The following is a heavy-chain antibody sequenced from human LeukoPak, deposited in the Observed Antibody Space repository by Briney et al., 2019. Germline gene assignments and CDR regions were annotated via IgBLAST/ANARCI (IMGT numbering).Heavy chain of an antibody. J-gene: IGHJ4*02. CDR3: ARERDYYDSSGYPTPFDY. CDR2: IIPIFGTA. CDR1: GGTFSSYA. Sequence: SVKVSCKASGGTFSSYAISWVRQAPGQGLEWMGGIIPIFGTANYAQKFQGRVTITADESTSTAYMELSSLRSEDTAVHYCARERDYYDSSGYPTPFDYWGQGTLVTVSS. V-gene: IGHV1-69*13. D-gene: IGHD3-22*01.